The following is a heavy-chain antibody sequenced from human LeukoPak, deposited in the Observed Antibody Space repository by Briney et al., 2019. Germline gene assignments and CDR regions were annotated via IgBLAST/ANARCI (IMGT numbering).Heavy chain of an antibody. J-gene: IGHJ4*02. Sequence: SETLSLTCAVYGGSFSGYYWSWIRQPPGKGLEWIGEINHSGSTNYNPSLKSRVTISVDTSKNQFSLKLSSVTAADTAVYYCARRGRGIVTMVRGAFDYWGQGTLVTVSS. CDR2: INHSGST. V-gene: IGHV4-34*01. CDR1: GGSFSGYY. CDR3: ARRGRGIVTMVRGAFDY. D-gene: IGHD3-10*01.